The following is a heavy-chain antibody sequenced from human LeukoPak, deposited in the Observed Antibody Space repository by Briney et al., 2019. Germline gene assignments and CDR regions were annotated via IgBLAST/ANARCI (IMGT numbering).Heavy chain of an antibody. CDR3: AKDIYGGSWPNDY. V-gene: IGHV3-74*01. Sequence: GGSLRLSCAASGFTFSSYWMHWVRQAPGKGLVWVSRINSDGSSTSYADSVKGRFTISRDNAKNTLYLQMNSLRAEDTAVYYCAKDIYGGSWPNDYWGQGTLVTVSS. CDR1: GFTFSSYW. D-gene: IGHD4-23*01. CDR2: INSDGSST. J-gene: IGHJ4*02.